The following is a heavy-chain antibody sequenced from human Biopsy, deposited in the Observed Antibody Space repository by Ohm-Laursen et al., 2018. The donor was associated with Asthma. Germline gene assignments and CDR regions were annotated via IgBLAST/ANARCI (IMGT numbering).Heavy chain of an antibody. CDR3: ARKAGSCISRTCYSLDF. CDR1: GGSFNTYV. Sequence: SSVKVSCKSLGGSFNTYVIRWVRQAPGQGLEWMGGINHVFGTTTYPQKFQDRVTITADDSTSTVYMELSSLRSEDTAVYYCARKAGSCISRTCYSLDFWGQGTLVTVSS. V-gene: IGHV1-69*01. J-gene: IGHJ4*02. D-gene: IGHD2-2*01. CDR2: INHVFGTT.